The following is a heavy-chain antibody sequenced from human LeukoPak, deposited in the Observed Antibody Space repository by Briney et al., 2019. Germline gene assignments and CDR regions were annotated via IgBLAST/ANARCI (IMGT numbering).Heavy chain of an antibody. V-gene: IGHV4-59*01. CDR3: ARDMEGAFDI. CDR1: GGSISSYY. D-gene: IGHD3-10*01. Sequence: KPSETLSLTCSVSGGSISSYYWSWIRQPPGKGLEWIGYIYYSGSTNYNPSLKSRVTISVDTSKNQFSLKLSSVTAADTAVYYCARDMEGAFDIWGQGTMVTVSS. J-gene: IGHJ3*02. CDR2: IYYSGST.